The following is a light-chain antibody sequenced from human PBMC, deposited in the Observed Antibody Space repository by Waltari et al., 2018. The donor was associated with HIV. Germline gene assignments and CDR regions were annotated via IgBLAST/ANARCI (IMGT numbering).Light chain of an antibody. V-gene: IGKV1-39*01. J-gene: IGKJ1*01. CDR3: EQNYDFTRT. CDR1: QKVRTY. CDR2: SAS. Sequence: DIQMTQSPRSLSASVGETVTSTCRSSQKVRTYVNWYQQTLGRPPRLLIFSASSLQSGVSSRFSGRGSGTDFTLTIKNLQPEDFATYYCEQNYDFTRTFGQGTTVG.